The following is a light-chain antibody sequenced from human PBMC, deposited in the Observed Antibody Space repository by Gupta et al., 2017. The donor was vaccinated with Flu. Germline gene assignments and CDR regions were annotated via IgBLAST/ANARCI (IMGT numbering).Light chain of an antibody. CDR2: EVS. CDR3: SSYTSSSTWV. J-gene: IGLJ3*02. CDR1: SSDVGGYNY. V-gene: IGLV2-14*01. Sequence: QSALTQPASVSGSPGQSITISCTGTSSDVGGYNYVSWYQQEPGKAPKLMIYEVSNRPSGVSNRFSGSKSANTASLTISGLQAEDEADYFCSSYTSSSTWVFGGGTKLTVL.